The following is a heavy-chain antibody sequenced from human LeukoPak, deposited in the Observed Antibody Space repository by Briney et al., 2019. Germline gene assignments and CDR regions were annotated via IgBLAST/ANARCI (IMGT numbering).Heavy chain of an antibody. Sequence: GASVKVSCKASGYTFTSYGISWVRQAPGQGLEWMGWISAYNGNTNYAQKLQGRVTMTTDTSTSTAYMELRSLRSDDTAVYYCAREVKVGIAVPPGFDPWGQGTLVTVSS. V-gene: IGHV1-18*01. CDR3: AREVKVGIAVPPGFDP. CDR2: ISAYNGNT. CDR1: GYTFTSYG. J-gene: IGHJ5*02. D-gene: IGHD6-19*01.